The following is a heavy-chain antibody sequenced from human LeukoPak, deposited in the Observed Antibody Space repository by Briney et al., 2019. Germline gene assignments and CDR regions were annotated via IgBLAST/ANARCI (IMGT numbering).Heavy chain of an antibody. J-gene: IGHJ4*02. CDR2: ISGSGGST. D-gene: IGHD2-21*02. CDR1: GFTFSSYA. CDR3: AKVYCGGDRYSGPFDY. Sequence: GGSLRLSCAASGFTFSSYAMSWVRQAPGKGLEWVSAISGSGGSTYYADSVKGRFTISRDNSKNTLYLQMNSLRAEDTAVYYCAKVYCGGDRYSGPFDYWGQGTLVTVSS. V-gene: IGHV3-23*01.